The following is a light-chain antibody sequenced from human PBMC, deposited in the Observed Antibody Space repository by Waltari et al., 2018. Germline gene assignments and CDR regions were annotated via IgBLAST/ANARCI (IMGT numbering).Light chain of an antibody. CDR3: QQYNNWPLT. J-gene: IGKJ4*01. V-gene: IGKV3-15*01. Sequence: EIVLTQSPVTLSVSPAEEATLSCRASQSLSSNLAWYQQKPGQAPRLLIYSASIRATGVPARFSGGGSGTEFTLTISSLQSEDFAVYYCQQYNNWPLTFGGGTKVEIK. CDR1: QSLSSN. CDR2: SAS.